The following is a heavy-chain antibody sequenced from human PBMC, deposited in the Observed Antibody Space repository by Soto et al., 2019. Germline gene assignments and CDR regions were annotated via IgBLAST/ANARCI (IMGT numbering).Heavy chain of an antibody. J-gene: IGHJ4*02. Sequence: EVQLVESGGGLVQPGGSLRLSCAASGFTFSSYSMNWVRQAPGKGLEWVSYISSSSSTIYYADSVKGRFTISRDNAENTWYLKMNSLRDEDTAVYYCARGWGPLLYWGQVTLVTVSS. CDR2: ISSSSSTI. V-gene: IGHV3-48*02. CDR1: GFTFSSYS. D-gene: IGHD1-26*01. CDR3: ARGWGPLLY.